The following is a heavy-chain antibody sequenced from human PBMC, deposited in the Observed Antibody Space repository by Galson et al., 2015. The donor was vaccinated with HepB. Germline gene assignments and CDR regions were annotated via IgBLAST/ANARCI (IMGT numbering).Heavy chain of an antibody. J-gene: IGHJ4*02. V-gene: IGHV3-11*06. CDR2: ISSSSTYT. CDR1: GFTFSDYY. CDR3: ARVADAYYGAHSHFDY. Sequence: SLRLSCAASGFTFSDYYMSWIRQAPGKGLEWVSYISSSSTYTNYADSVKGRFTISRDNAKNSLYLQLNSLRAEDTAVYYCARVADAYYGAHSHFDYWGQGTLVTVSS. D-gene: IGHD4-17*01.